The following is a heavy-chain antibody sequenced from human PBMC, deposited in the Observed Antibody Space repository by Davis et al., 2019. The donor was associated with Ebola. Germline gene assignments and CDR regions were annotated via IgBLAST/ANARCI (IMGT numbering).Heavy chain of an antibody. V-gene: IGHV3-33*01. CDR2: IWYDGSNK. CDR1: GFTFSSYG. Sequence: GESLKISCAASGFTFSSYGMHWVRQAPGKGLEWVAVIWYDGSNKYYADSVKGRFTISRDNSKNTLYLQMNSLRAEDTAVYYCARALDYDFWSGQSYYFDYWGQGTLVTVSS. CDR3: ARALDYDFWSGQSYYFDY. J-gene: IGHJ4*02. D-gene: IGHD3-3*01.